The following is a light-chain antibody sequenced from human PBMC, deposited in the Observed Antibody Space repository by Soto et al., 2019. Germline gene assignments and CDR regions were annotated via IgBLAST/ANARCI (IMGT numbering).Light chain of an antibody. CDR2: GAS. V-gene: IGKV3-15*01. CDR3: QQCNNWPLT. Sequence: EIVMTQSPATLSVSPGDRATLSCRASQSVNTNLAWFQQKPVQAPRLLIYGASTSATGVPPRFSGSASGTEFTLNISSLQSEEFAVYYCQQCNNWPLTFGGGTRVEIK. J-gene: IGKJ4*01. CDR1: QSVNTN.